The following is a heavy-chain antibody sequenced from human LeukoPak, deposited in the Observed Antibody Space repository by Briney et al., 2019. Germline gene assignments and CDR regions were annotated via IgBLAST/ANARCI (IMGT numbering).Heavy chain of an antibody. CDR3: AKPPHGSGWYADNWFDP. CDR2: ISSGSSAI. Sequence: PGGSLRLSCAVSGFTFSGYSMNWVRQAPGKGLEWVSYISSGSSAIYYADSVKGRFTISRDNSKNTLYLEMNSLRAEDTAVYYCAKPPHGSGWYADNWFDPWGQGTRVTVSS. V-gene: IGHV3-48*01. D-gene: IGHD6-19*01. J-gene: IGHJ5*02. CDR1: GFTFSGYS.